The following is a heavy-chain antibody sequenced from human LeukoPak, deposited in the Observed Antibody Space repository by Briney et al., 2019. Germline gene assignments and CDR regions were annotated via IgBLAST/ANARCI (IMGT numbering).Heavy chain of an antibody. Sequence: GGSLRLSCAASGFTFSSYWMHWVRQAPGKGLVWVSRINSDGSSTSYADSVKGRFTISRDNAKNTLYLQMNSLRAEDTAVYYCARDRPGRFGELFYDYWGQGTLVTVSS. D-gene: IGHD3-10*01. J-gene: IGHJ4*02. CDR1: GFTFSSYW. CDR3: ARDRPGRFGELFYDY. CDR2: INSDGSST. V-gene: IGHV3-74*01.